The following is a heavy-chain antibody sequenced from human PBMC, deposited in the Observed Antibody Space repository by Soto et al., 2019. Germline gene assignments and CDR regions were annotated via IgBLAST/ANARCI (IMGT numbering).Heavy chain of an antibody. CDR3: VAEDSCGYYDSGAFDI. Sequence: QVQLVQSVAEVNKPGASVKVCCKASGYTFTGYYMHWVRQAPGQELELMGWINPNSGGTNYAQKFQGRVTMTRDTSISTAYMELSRLRSDDTAVYYCVAEDSCGYYDSGAFDIWGQGTMVTVSS. D-gene: IGHD3-22*01. V-gene: IGHV1-2*02. J-gene: IGHJ3*02. CDR2: INPNSGGT. CDR1: GYTFTGYY.